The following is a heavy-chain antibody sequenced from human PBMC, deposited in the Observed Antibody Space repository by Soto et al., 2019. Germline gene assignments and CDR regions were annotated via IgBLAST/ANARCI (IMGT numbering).Heavy chain of an antibody. V-gene: IGHV5-51*01. Sequence: PGESLKISCKGSGYSFTSYWIGWVRQMPGKGLEWMGIIYPGDSDTRYSPSFQGQVTISTDKSISTAYLQWSSLKASDTAMYYCARHDIEYSSSSPHFDYWGQGTLVTISA. CDR3: ARHDIEYSSSSPHFDY. CDR1: GYSFTSYW. J-gene: IGHJ4*02. D-gene: IGHD6-6*01. CDR2: IYPGDSDT.